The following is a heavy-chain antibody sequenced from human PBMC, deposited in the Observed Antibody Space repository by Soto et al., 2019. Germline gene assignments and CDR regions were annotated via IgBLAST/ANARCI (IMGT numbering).Heavy chain of an antibody. V-gene: IGHV3-13*04. J-gene: IGHJ6*02. CDR1: GFTFSTFD. Sequence: PGGSLRLSCAASGFTFSTFDMHWVRQPTGKGLELVSAIGTAGDTYYPGSVKGRFTTFREDAQNSLHLQMNSLTTGDTAVYYCARMSSHYYTMEVWGQGTTVTSP. D-gene: IGHD1-1*01. CDR3: ARMSSHYYTMEV. CDR2: IGTAGDT.